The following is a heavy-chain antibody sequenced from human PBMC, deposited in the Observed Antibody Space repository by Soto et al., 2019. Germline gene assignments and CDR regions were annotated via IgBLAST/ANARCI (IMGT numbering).Heavy chain of an antibody. D-gene: IGHD6-19*01. CDR1: GYTFISYG. J-gene: IGHJ4*02. CDR2: INAYNGNT. CDR3: ARDPVAGTYFDY. Sequence: QVQLVQSGAEVKKPGASVKVSCKASGYTFISYGISWVRQAPGQGLEWMGWINAYNGNTNYAQKLQGRVTMTRDTSTSTADMERRSLRSDDTDVYYCARDPVAGTYFDYWGQGTLVTVSS. V-gene: IGHV1-18*01.